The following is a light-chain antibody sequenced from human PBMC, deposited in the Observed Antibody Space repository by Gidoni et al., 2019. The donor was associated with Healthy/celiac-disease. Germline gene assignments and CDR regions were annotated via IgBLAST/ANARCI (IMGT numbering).Light chain of an antibody. CDR1: QSVSSN. CDR2: GAS. CDR3: QQYNNGCS. V-gene: IGKV3-15*01. Sequence: EIVMTQSPATLSVSPGERATLSCRASQSVSSNIAWYQQKPVQAPRLLIYGASTRATGIPARFSGSGSGTEFTLTISSLQSEDFAVYYCQQYNNGCSFGQGTKLEIK. J-gene: IGKJ2*04.